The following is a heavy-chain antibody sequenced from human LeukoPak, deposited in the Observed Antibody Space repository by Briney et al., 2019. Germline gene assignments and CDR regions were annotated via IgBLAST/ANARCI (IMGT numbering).Heavy chain of an antibody. CDR1: GFTFSSYG. CDR3: AKDDSALWFGELSHYFNW. Sequence: GGTLRLSCAASGFTFSSYGMSWVRHAPGKGLEWVSAISGSGGSTYYADSVKGRFIISRDISKNTLYLQMNSLRVDDTAVYYCAKDDSALWFGELSHYFNWWGQGTLVTVSS. J-gene: IGHJ4*02. V-gene: IGHV3-23*01. CDR2: ISGSGGST. D-gene: IGHD3-10*01.